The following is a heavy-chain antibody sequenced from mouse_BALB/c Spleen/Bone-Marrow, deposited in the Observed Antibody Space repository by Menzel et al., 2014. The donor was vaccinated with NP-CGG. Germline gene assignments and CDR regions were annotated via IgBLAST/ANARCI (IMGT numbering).Heavy chain of an antibody. CDR2: INPSNGGT. Sequence: SGAELVKPGASVKLSCKASGYTFTSYYMYWVKQRPGQGLEWIGGINPSNGGTNFNEKFKSKATLTVDKSSSTAYMQLSSLTSEDSAVYYCTRDHYYYGSSYWYFDVWGAGTTVTVSS. D-gene: IGHD1-1*01. V-gene: IGHV1S81*02. CDR1: GYTFTSYY. CDR3: TRDHYYYGSSYWYFDV. J-gene: IGHJ1*01.